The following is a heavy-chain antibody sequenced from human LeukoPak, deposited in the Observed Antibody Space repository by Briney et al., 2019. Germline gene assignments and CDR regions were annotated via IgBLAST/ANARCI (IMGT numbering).Heavy chain of an antibody. D-gene: IGHD2-2*01. J-gene: IGHJ6*03. CDR2: IIPILGIA. V-gene: IGHV1-69*02. CDR1: GGTFSGYT. CDR3: ARLGEYCSSTSCYDYYYMDV. Sequence: SVKVSCKASGGTFSGYTISWVRQAPGQGVEWMGRIIPILGIANYAQKLQGRVTITADKSTSTAYMELSSLRSEDTAVYYCARLGEYCSSTSCYDYYYMDVWGKGTTVTVSS.